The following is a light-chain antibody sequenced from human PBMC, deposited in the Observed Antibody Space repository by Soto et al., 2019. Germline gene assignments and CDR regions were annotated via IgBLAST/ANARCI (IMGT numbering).Light chain of an antibody. CDR2: DVS. J-gene: IGLJ3*02. Sequence: QSALTQPRSVSGSPGQSVTISCTGTSSDVGGYNYVSWYQQHPGKAPKLMIYDVSKRPSGVPDRFSGSKSGNTASLTISGLQAEDEADYYCCSYAGSNTWVLGGGTKLTVL. CDR1: SSDVGGYNY. V-gene: IGLV2-11*01. CDR3: CSYAGSNTWV.